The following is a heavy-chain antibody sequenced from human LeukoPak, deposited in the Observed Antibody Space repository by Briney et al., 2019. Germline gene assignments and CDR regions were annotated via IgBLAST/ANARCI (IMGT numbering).Heavy chain of an antibody. Sequence: GGSLRLSCAASGFTFSSYAMNWVRQAPGQGLEWVSHISGSGISTYYADSVKGRFTFCRDNSKNTLYLQMNSLRAEDTAIYYCAISGLLRYFDLYYFDYWGQGTLVTVS. CDR2: ISGSGIST. CDR1: GFTFSSYA. J-gene: IGHJ4*02. D-gene: IGHD3-9*01. V-gene: IGHV3-23*01. CDR3: AISGLLRYFDLYYFDY.